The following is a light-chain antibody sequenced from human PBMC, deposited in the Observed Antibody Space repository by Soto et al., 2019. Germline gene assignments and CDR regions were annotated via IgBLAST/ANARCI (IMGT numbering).Light chain of an antibody. V-gene: IGKV3D-11*02. CDR2: DAS. Sequence: EIVLTQSPATLSLSPGERATLSCRASQSVNNYLAWYQQKHGQAPRLLIYDASNRASGIPARFSGSWPGTDFTLTISSLEPEDFAVYYCQQRSNWPWTFGQGTKVEIK. J-gene: IGKJ1*01. CDR3: QQRSNWPWT. CDR1: QSVNNY.